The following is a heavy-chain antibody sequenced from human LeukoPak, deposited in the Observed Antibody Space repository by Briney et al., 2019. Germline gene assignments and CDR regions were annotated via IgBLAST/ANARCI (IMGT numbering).Heavy chain of an antibody. CDR2: INWNGGST. J-gene: IGHJ4*02. CDR1: GFTFDDYG. D-gene: IGHD2-2*01. Sequence: PGGSLRLSCAASGFTFDDYGMSWVRQAPGKGLEWVSGINWNGGSTGYADSVKGRFTISRDNAKNSLYQQMNSLRAEDTALYYCAREGTYCSSTSCSSYFDYWGQGTLVTVSS. CDR3: AREGTYCSSTSCSSYFDY. V-gene: IGHV3-20*04.